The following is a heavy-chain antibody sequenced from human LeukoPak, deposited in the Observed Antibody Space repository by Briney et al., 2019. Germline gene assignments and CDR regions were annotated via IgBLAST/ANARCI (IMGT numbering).Heavy chain of an antibody. J-gene: IGHJ4*02. D-gene: IGHD3-10*01. CDR2: IYYSGST. CDR3: ARGRGDY. CDR1: GGSISSHY. V-gene: IGHV4-59*11. Sequence: SETLSLTCTVSGGSISSHYWSWIRQPPGKGLEWIGYIYYSGSTNYNPSLKSRVTISVDTSKNQFSLKLSSVTAADTDVYYCARGRGDYWGQGTLVTVSS.